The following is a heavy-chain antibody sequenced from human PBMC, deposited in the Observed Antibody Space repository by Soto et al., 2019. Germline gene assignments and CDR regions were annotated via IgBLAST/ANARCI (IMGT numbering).Heavy chain of an antibody. J-gene: IGHJ6*02. CDR2: IKGDGSEK. CDR1: GFTFTSYW. CDR3: GRDEVRNGVGV. V-gene: IGHV3-7*01. Sequence: LRLSCVASGFTFTSYWMSWVRQAPGKGLEWVANIKGDGSEKKYVDSVKGRFTISRDNAHNSVSLQMNSLRAEDTALYYCGRDEVRNGVGVWGQGTTVTVSS.